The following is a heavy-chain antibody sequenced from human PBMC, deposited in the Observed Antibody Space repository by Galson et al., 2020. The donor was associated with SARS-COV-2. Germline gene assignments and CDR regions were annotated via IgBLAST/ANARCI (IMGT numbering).Heavy chain of an antibody. V-gene: IGHV2-5*02. J-gene: IGHJ3*02. Sequence: KMSGPTLVKPTQTLTLTCTFSGFSLSTSGVGVAWIRQPPGKALEWLALIYWDDDKRYSPSLNSRLTITKDTSRNQVVLIMTNMDPVDTARYYCAHSIRDSSGYWDAFDIWGQGTMVTVSS. CDR1: GFSLSTSGVG. CDR2: IYWDDDK. CDR3: AHSIRDSSGYWDAFDI. D-gene: IGHD3-22*01.